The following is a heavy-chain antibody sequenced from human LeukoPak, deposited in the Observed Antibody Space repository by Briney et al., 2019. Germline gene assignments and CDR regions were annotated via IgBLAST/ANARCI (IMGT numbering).Heavy chain of an antibody. CDR1: GGSISSGGYY. CDR3: ARQLGRNDSSGYYLRWFDP. Sequence: PSETLSLTCTVSGGSISSGGYYWSWIRQHPGKGLEWIGYIYYSGSTYYNPSLKSRVTISVDTSKNQFSLKLSSVTAADTAVYYCARQLGRNDSSGYYLRWFDPWGQGTLVTVSS. V-gene: IGHV4-31*03. D-gene: IGHD3-22*01. J-gene: IGHJ5*02. CDR2: IYYSGST.